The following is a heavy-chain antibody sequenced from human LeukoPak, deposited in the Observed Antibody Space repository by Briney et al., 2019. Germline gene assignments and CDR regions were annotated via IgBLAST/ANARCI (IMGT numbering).Heavy chain of an antibody. Sequence: ASVKVSCKASGYTLTGYYMHWVRQAPGQGLEWMGWINPNSGGTNYAQKFQGRVTMTRDTSISTAYMELSRLRSDDTAVYYCARVPNARITMVRGRQGSGYFDYWGQGTLVTVSS. D-gene: IGHD3-10*01. V-gene: IGHV1-2*02. CDR2: INPNSGGT. CDR3: ARVPNARITMVRGRQGSGYFDY. J-gene: IGHJ4*02. CDR1: GYTLTGYY.